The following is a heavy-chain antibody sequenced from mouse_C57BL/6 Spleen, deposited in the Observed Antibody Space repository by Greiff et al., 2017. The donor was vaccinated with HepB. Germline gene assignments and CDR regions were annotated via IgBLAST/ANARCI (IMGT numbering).Heavy chain of an antibody. D-gene: IGHD2-1*01. V-gene: IGHV1-52*01. CDR3: ARSIYYGNYYFDY. CDR1: GYTFTSYW. J-gene: IGHJ2*01. CDR2: IDPSDSET. Sequence: QVHVKQPGAELVRPGSSVKLSCKASGYTFTSYWMHWVKQRPIQGLECIGNIDPSDSETHYNQKFKDKATLTVDKSSSTAYMQLSSLTSEDSAVYYCARSIYYGNYYFDYWGQGTTLTVSS.